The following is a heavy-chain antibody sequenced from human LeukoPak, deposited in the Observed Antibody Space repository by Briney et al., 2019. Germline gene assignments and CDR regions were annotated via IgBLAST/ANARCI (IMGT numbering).Heavy chain of an antibody. Sequence: ASVKVSCKASGYTFTSYYMHWVRQAPGQGLEWVGIINPSGGATSYAQNFQGRVTLTRDTSVSTAYMELSGLRSDDTAVYYCARRYCSSNSCYYFDYWGQGTLVTVPS. D-gene: IGHD2-2*01. V-gene: IGHV1-46*01. CDR1: GYTFTSYY. CDR3: ARRYCSSNSCYYFDY. J-gene: IGHJ4*02. CDR2: INPSGGAT.